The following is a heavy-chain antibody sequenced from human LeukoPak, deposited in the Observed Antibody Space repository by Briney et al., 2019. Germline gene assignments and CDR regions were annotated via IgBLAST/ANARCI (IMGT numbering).Heavy chain of an antibody. V-gene: IGHV3-30*18. CDR1: GFTFSSYG. CDR2: ISYDGSNK. CDR3: AKDSQWLVRRWFDP. J-gene: IGHJ5*02. D-gene: IGHD6-19*01. Sequence: GGSLRLSCAASGFTFSSYGMHWVRQAPGKGLEWEAVISYDGSNKYYADSVKGRFTISRDNSKNTLYLQMNSLRAEDTAVYYCAKDSQWLVRRWFDPWGQGTLVTVSS.